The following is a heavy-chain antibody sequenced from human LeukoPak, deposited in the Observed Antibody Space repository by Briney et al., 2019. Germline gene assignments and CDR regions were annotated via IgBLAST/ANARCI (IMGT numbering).Heavy chain of an antibody. D-gene: IGHD5-18*01. CDR3: ARVRYSYGYGYYYYYMDA. Sequence: ASVKVSCKASGYTFTGYYMHWVRQAPGQGLEWMGWINPNSGGTNYAQKFQGRVTMTRDTSISTAYMELSRLRSDDTAVYYCARVRYSYGYGYYYYYMDAWGKGTTVTVSS. V-gene: IGHV1-2*02. CDR1: GYTFTGYY. J-gene: IGHJ6*03. CDR2: INPNSGGT.